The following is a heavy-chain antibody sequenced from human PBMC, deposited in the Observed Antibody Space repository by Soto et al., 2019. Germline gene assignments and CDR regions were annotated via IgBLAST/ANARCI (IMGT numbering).Heavy chain of an antibody. V-gene: IGHV4-31*03. CDR3: ARSPGKKVVVVVAATRGNAFDI. J-gene: IGHJ3*02. CDR2: IYYSGST. Sequence: SETLSLTCTVSGGSISSGGYYWSWIRQHPGKGLEWIGYIYYSGSTYYNPSLKSRVTISVDTSKNQFSLKLSSVTAADTAVYYCARSPGKKVVVVVAATRGNAFDIWGQGTMVTVSS. D-gene: IGHD2-15*01. CDR1: GGSISSGGYY.